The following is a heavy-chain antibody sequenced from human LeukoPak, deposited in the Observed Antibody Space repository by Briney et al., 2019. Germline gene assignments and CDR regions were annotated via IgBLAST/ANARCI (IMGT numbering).Heavy chain of an antibody. Sequence: SETLSLTCAVYGGSFSGYYWSWIRQPPGKGLEWIGEINHSGSTNYNPSLKSRVTISVDTSKNQFPLKLSSVTAADTAVYYCARAESGTTVDYWGQGTLVTVSS. D-gene: IGHD3-10*01. CDR1: GGSFSGYY. V-gene: IGHV4-34*01. CDR2: INHSGST. CDR3: ARAESGTTVDY. J-gene: IGHJ4*02.